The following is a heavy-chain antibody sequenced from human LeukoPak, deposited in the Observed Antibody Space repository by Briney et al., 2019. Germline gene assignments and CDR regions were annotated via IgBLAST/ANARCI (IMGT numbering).Heavy chain of an antibody. V-gene: IGHV3-21*01. D-gene: IGHD4-23*01. CDR3: ARFPSVVTPGYYYYYYMDV. CDR2: ISSSSSYI. CDR1: GFTFSSYS. Sequence: GGSLRLSCAASGFTFSSYSMNWVRQAPGKGLEWVSSISSSSSYIYYADSVKGRFTISRDNAKNSLYLQMNSLRAEDTAVYYCARFPSVVTPGYYYYYYMDVWGKGTTVTVSS. J-gene: IGHJ6*03.